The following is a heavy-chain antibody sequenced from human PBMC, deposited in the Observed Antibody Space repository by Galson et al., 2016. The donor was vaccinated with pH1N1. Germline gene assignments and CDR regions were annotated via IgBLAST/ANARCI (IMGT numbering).Heavy chain of an antibody. J-gene: IGHJ4*02. D-gene: IGHD2-2*01. CDR2: IKKDGSEK. V-gene: IGHV3-7*05. CDR3: AGQTVSCHDY. CDR1: GFTLSTYW. Sequence: SLRLSCAASGFTLSTYWMSWVRQAPGKGLEWVANIKKDGSEKNYVDSVKGRFTISRDNAKNSLYLQMNSLKTEDTAVYYCAGQTVSCHDYWGQGTLVTVSS.